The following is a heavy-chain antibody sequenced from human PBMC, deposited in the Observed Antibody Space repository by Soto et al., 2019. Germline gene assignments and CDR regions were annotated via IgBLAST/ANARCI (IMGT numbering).Heavy chain of an antibody. D-gene: IGHD2-2*02. J-gene: IGHJ6*02. V-gene: IGHV1-18*01. CDR1: GYTFTSYG. CDR3: ARLVRLVPAAIGPTGYYYYGMDV. CDR2: ISAYNGNT. Sequence: GASVKVSCKASGYTFTSYGISWVRQAPGQGLEWMGWISAYNGNTNNAQKLKGRVTMTTDTSTSTAYMELRSLRSDDTAVYFCARLVRLVPAAIGPTGYYYYGMDVWGQGTTVTVSS.